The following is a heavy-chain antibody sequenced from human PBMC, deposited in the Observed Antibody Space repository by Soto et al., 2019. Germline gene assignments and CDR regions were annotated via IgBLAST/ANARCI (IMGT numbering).Heavy chain of an antibody. D-gene: IGHD6-6*01. Sequence: PSEALSLTCAVYGASFNTYFWTWIRQSPGTGLEWIGAIDDSGSTKYHPSLKSRVTISVYTSKNQFSLKRSSVTAADTAIYYCASLGVRARIPPWYARSSIAGSFQYDYGMAVWGQGTTVTVSS. CDR1: GASFNTYF. J-gene: IGHJ6*02. CDR3: ASLGVRARIPPWYARSSIAGSFQYDYGMAV. CDR2: IDDSGST. V-gene: IGHV4-34*01.